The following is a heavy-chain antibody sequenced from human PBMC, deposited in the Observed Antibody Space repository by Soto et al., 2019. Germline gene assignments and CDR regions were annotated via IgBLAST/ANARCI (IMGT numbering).Heavy chain of an antibody. V-gene: IGHV3-33*01. J-gene: IGHJ6*02. CDR2: IWYDGSNK. CDR3: ARDKGRDYYYYGMGV. CDR1: GFTFSSYG. Sequence: QVQLVESGGGVVQPGRSLRLSCAASGFTFSSYGMHWVRQAPGKGLEWVAVIWYDGSNKYYADSVKGRFTISRDNSKNTLYLQMNSLRAEDTAVYYCARDKGRDYYYYGMGVWGQGTTVTVSS.